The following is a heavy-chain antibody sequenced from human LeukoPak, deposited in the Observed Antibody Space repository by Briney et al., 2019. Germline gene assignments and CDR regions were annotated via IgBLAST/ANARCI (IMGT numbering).Heavy chain of an antibody. D-gene: IGHD3-22*01. V-gene: IGHV4-34*01. Sequence: PSETLSLTCAVYGGSFSSYYWNWIRQPPGKGLEWIGEINHSGSTNYNPSLKSRVTISVHTSKNQFSLKLSSVTAADTAVYYCARVVDITTSAGGYWGQGTLVTVSS. CDR3: ARVVDITTSAGGY. J-gene: IGHJ4*02. CDR2: INHSGST. CDR1: GGSFSSYY.